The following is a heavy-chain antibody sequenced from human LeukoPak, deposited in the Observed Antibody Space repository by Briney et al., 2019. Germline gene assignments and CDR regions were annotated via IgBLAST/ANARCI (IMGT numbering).Heavy chain of an antibody. CDR3: ARLRYFDSSGYYPT. CDR2: IYTSGST. V-gene: IGHV4-4*09. D-gene: IGHD3-22*01. CDR1: SGSISSYY. J-gene: IGHJ5*02. Sequence: SETLSLTCTVSSGSISSYYWSWIRQPPGKGLEWIGYIYTSGSTNYNPSLKSRVTISEDTSKNQFSLKLSSVTAADTAVYYCARLRYFDSSGYYPTWGQGTLVTVSS.